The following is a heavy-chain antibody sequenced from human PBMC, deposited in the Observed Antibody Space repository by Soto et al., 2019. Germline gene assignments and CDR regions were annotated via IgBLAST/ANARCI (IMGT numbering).Heavy chain of an antibody. CDR1: GYSITAGGYY. CDR3: PSGSSTGYGCFSP. D-gene: IGHD5-12*01. Sequence: SETLSLTCFVSGYSITAGGYYWSWIRHHPGKGLEWIGSFYSSGSIIYNPSLRSRVSISGDTSSNQFSMSLTSVTAADTARYYGPSGSSTGYGCFSPWRQGPRV. CDR2: FYSSGSI. J-gene: IGHJ5*02. V-gene: IGHV4-31*08.